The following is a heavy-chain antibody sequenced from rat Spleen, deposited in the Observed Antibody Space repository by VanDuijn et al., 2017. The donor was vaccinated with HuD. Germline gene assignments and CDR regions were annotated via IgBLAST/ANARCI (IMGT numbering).Heavy chain of an antibody. V-gene: IGHV2-30*01. Sequence: QVQLKESGPGLVQPSQTLSLTCTVSGFSLTSYNVHWVRQSTGKGLEWLGLIWTGGNTAYNSALKSRLSISRDTSKSQVFLKMNSLQTEDTATYYCARGGELDWFAYWGQGTLVTVSS. CDR1: GFSLTSYN. CDR2: IWTGGNT. D-gene: IGHD5-1*01. J-gene: IGHJ3*01. CDR3: ARGGELDWFAY.